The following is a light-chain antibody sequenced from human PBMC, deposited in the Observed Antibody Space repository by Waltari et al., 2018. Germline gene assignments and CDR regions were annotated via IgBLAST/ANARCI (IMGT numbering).Light chain of an antibody. Sequence: IVLTQSPGTLSLYPGERATLTCRASQSIGSRYLAWYQQKPGQAPRLLIHGASSRATGIPDRFSGSGSGTDFTLTISRLEPEDVAVYYCQQYGRSPWTFGQGTKVEIK. V-gene: IGKV3-20*01. J-gene: IGKJ1*01. CDR3: QQYGRSPWT. CDR1: QSIGSRY. CDR2: GAS.